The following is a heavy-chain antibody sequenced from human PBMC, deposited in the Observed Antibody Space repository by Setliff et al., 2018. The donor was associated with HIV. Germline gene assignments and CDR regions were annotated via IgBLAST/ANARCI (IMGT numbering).Heavy chain of an antibody. CDR2: ISAYDGNT. CDR3: ARSDWELVLSSFDY. Sequence: ASVKVSCKASCYTFASYGITWVRQAPGQGLEWMGWISAYDGNTNYAQKVRERVTLTTDTATTTAFMELKNLTSADTAVYFCARSDWELVLSSFDYWGQGTQVTVSS. D-gene: IGHD1-26*01. J-gene: IGHJ4*02. V-gene: IGHV1-18*01. CDR1: CYTFASYG.